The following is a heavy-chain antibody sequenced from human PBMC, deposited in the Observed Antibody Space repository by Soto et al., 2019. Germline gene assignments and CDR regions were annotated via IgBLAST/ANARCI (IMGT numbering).Heavy chain of an antibody. CDR3: ASGGSPIAVAGPFDH. D-gene: IGHD6-19*01. J-gene: IGHJ4*02. CDR1: GGTFSSYA. Sequence: QVQLVQSGAEVKKPGSSVKVSCKASGGTFSSYAISWVQQAPGQGLEWMGGIIPIFGTANNAQKFQGRDTITADESTSTDYMELSSQRAEDRAGYYCASGGSPIAVAGPFDHWGQGTLVPVSS. V-gene: IGHV1-69*01. CDR2: IIPIFGTA.